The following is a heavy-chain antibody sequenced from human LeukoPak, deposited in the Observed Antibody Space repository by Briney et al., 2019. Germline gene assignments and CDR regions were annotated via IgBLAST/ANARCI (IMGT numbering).Heavy chain of an antibody. CDR3: AKCSGITMIVVVHPPYFDY. CDR1: GFTFSSYA. CDR2: ISGSGGST. D-gene: IGHD3-22*01. V-gene: IGHV3-23*01. Sequence: GGSLRLSCAASGFTFSSYAMSWVRQAPGKGLEWVSAISGSGGSTYYADSVKGRFTISRDNSKNTLYLQMNSLRAEDTAVYYCAKCSGITMIVVVHPPYFDYWGQGTLVTVSS. J-gene: IGHJ4*02.